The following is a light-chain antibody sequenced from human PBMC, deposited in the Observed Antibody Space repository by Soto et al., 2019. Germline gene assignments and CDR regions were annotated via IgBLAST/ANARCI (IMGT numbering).Light chain of an antibody. J-gene: IGLJ3*02. V-gene: IGLV1-47*02. CDR2: HIN. Sequence: QSVLTQPPSASGTPGQRVTISCSGSSSNIGTNYVYWYQKLPGAAPKLLIYHINERPSGVPDRFSGSKSGTSASLAISGLRSEDEADYYCATWDDSLSGVVFGGGTKLTVL. CDR1: SSNIGTNY. CDR3: ATWDDSLSGVV.